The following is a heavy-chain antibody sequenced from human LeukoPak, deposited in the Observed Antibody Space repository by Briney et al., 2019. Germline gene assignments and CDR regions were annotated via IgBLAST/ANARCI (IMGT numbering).Heavy chain of an antibody. D-gene: IGHD5-24*01. CDR2: ISYDGSNK. J-gene: IGHJ4*02. CDR3: ARGGETATGPFDY. V-gene: IGHV3-30*14. CDR1: GFTFSSYA. Sequence: GRSLRLSCAASGFTFSSYAMHWVRQAPGKGLEWVAVISYDGSNKYYADSVKGRFTISRDNSKNTLYFQMNSLRVEDTAVYYCARGGETATGPFDYWGQGTLVTVSS.